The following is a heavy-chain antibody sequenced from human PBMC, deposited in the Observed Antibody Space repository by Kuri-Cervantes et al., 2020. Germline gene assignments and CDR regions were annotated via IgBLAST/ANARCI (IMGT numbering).Heavy chain of an antibody. CDR2: IWYDGSNK. V-gene: IGHV3-33*08. J-gene: IGHJ1*01. CDR1: GFTFSNYW. D-gene: IGHD1-7*01. Sequence: GESLKISCAASGFTFSNYWMSWVRQAPGKGLEGVAVIWYDGSNKYYADSVKDQFTISRDNSKNTLYLQMNSLRAEDTAVYYCARGGEGWNYGYFQHWGQGTLVAVSS. CDR3: ARGGEGWNYGYFQH.